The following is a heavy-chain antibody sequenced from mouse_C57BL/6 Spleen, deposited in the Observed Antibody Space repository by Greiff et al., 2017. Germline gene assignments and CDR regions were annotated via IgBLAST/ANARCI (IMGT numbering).Heavy chain of an antibody. Sequence: QVQLQQPGTELVKPGASVKLSCKASGYTFTSYWMHWVKQRPGPGLEWIGNINPSTGGTIYNEKFKSKATLTVDKSSSTAYMQLSSLTSEDSAVYYCARRATVVATDDWGQGTTLTVSS. D-gene: IGHD1-1*01. V-gene: IGHV1-53*01. J-gene: IGHJ2*01. CDR1: GYTFTSYW. CDR2: INPSTGGT. CDR3: ARRATVVATDD.